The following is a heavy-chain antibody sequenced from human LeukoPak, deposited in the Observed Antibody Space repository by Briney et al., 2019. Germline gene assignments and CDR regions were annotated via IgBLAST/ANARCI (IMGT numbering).Heavy chain of an antibody. J-gene: IGHJ4*02. CDR2: TSGSGGNT. V-gene: IGHV3-23*01. CDR3: ARDGYYDSKLYPFDC. Sequence: GGSLRLSCAASGFTFRNYAMNWVRQAPGKGLEWVSVTSGSGGNTYYADSVKGRFSLSRDNSKNTLYLQMNGLRAEDTAVYYCARDGYYDSKLYPFDCWGQGTLVTVSS. CDR1: GFTFRNYA. D-gene: IGHD3-22*01.